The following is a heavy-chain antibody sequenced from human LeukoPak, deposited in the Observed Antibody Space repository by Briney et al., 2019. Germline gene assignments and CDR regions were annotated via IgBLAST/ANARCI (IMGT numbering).Heavy chain of an antibody. Sequence: GGSLQISCQGSGSPFSSYWIGWVRRLPGKGLEWMGIIYPGDSDTTYSPSFQGQVTISADKSISTAYLQWSSLRASDTAMYYCARRGSSWSQGMDVWGQGTTVTVSS. V-gene: IGHV5-51*01. CDR1: GSPFSSYW. D-gene: IGHD6-13*01. CDR3: ARRGSSWSQGMDV. J-gene: IGHJ6*02. CDR2: IYPGDSDT.